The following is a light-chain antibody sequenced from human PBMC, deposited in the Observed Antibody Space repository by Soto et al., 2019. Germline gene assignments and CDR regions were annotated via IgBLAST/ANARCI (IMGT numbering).Light chain of an antibody. CDR1: SSDVGGYNY. V-gene: IGLV2-8*02. J-gene: IGLJ1*01. CDR2: EVN. CDR3: SSYAGSSNV. Sequence: LTQPPSASRSPGQSFAISCTGTSSDVGGYNYVSWYQQHPGKAPKLMIYEVNKRPSGVPDRFSGSKSGNTASLTVSGLQAEDEADYYCSSYAGSSNVFGTGTKVTVL.